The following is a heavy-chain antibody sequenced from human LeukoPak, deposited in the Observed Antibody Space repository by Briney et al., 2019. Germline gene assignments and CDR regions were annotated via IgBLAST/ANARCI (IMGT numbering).Heavy chain of an antibody. J-gene: IGHJ6*02. D-gene: IGHD3-16*01. CDR2: ISGSGSST. Sequence: PGGSLRLSCAASGFTFSNCAMSWVRQAPEKGLEWVSGISGSGSSTYYADSVKGRFTISRDNSENTLSLQMSNLRAEDTAVYFCARGGGLDVWGQGATVTVSS. CDR3: ARGGGLDV. V-gene: IGHV3-23*01. CDR1: GFTFSNCA.